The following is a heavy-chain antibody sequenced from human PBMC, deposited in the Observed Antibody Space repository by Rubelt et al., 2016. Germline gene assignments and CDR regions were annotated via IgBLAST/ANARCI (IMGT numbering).Heavy chain of an antibody. CDR3: ARAQRIRLLMVYAPTFDY. CDR2: INAGNGNT. V-gene: IGHV1-3*01. D-gene: IGHD2-8*01. CDR1: GYTFTSYA. J-gene: IGHJ4*02. Sequence: QVQLVQSGAEVKKPGASVKVSCKASGYTFTSYAMHWVRQAPGQRLEWMGWINAGNGNTKYSQKFQGRVTSTRATSASTAYMELSSLRSEDTAVYYCARAQRIRLLMVYAPTFDYWGQGTLVTVSS.